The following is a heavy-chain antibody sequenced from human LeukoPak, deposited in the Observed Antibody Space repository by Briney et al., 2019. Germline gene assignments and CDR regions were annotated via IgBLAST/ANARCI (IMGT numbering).Heavy chain of an antibody. CDR2: INPSGGST. CDR3: AREGFPPKISDFWSGLGPYYYYGMDV. J-gene: IGHJ6*02. V-gene: IGHV1-46*01. D-gene: IGHD3-3*01. Sequence: ASVKVSCKASGYTFTSYYMHWVRQAPGQGLEWMGVINPSGGSTSYTQKFQGRVTMTRDTSTSTVYMELSSLRSEDTAVYYCAREGFPPKISDFWSGLGPYYYYGMDVWGQGTTVTVSS. CDR1: GYTFTSYY.